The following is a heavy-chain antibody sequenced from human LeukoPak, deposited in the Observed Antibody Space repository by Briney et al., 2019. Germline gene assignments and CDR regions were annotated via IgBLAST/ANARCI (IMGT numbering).Heavy chain of an antibody. CDR2: INHSGST. D-gene: IGHD6-13*01. Sequence: SSETLSLTCAVYGGSFSGYYWTWIRQLPGKGLEWIGEINHSGSTTYNPALKSRVTISVDTSKNQFSLKLSSVTAADTAVYYCARDPHSSSWDYWGQGTLVTVSS. J-gene: IGHJ4*02. V-gene: IGHV4-34*01. CDR3: ARDPHSSSWDY. CDR1: GGSFSGYY.